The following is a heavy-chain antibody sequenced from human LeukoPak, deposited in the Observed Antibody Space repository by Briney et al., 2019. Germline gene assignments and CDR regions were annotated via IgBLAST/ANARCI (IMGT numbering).Heavy chain of an antibody. J-gene: IGHJ4*02. CDR2: IYYSGST. CDR3: ARGSYGYPYYFDY. D-gene: IGHD5-18*01. Sequence: SETLSHTCTVSGGSISSYYWSWIRQPPGKGLEWIGYIYYSGSTNYNPSLKSRVTISVDTSKNQFSLKLSSVTAADTAVYYCARGSYGYPYYFDYWGQGTLVTVSS. V-gene: IGHV4-59*01. CDR1: GGSISSYY.